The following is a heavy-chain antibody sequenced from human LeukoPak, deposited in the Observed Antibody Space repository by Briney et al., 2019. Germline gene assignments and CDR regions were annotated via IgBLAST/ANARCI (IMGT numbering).Heavy chain of an antibody. CDR1: GFTFSSYA. V-gene: IGHV3-23*01. D-gene: IGHD6-19*01. Sequence: GGSLRLSCAASGFTFSSYAMSWVRQAPGKGLEWVSAISGSGGSTYYADSEKGRFTISRDNSKNTLYLQMNSLRAEDTAVYYCAKNIAVAGTNYYYGMDVWGKGTTVTVSS. CDR2: ISGSGGST. CDR3: AKNIAVAGTNYYYGMDV. J-gene: IGHJ6*04.